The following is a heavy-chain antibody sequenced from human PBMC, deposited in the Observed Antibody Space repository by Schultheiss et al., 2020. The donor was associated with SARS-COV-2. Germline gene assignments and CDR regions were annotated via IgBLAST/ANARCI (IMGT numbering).Heavy chain of an antibody. D-gene: IGHD1-14*01. CDR2: ISAYNGNT. CDR3: ASAGGLTPWDYGMDV. V-gene: IGHV1-18*04. Sequence: ASVKVSCKASGYTFTSYGISWVRQAPGQGLEWMGWISAYNGNTNYAQRFQGSVTMTTDTSTSTAYMELSSLRSEDTAVYYCASAGGLTPWDYGMDVWGQGTTVTVSS. CDR1: GYTFTSYG. J-gene: IGHJ6*02.